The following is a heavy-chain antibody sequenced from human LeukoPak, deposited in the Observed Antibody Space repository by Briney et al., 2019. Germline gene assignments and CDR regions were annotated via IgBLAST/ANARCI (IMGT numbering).Heavy chain of an antibody. CDR1: GYTFTSYA. V-gene: IGHV1-3*01. CDR2: INACNGNT. CDR3: ARGLSAPPLYDYVWGSYRPYGIDY. Sequence: ASVKVSCKASGYTFTSYAMHWVRQAPGQRLEWMGWINACNGNTKYSQKFQGRVTITRDTSASTAYMELSSLRSEDTAVYYCARGLSAPPLYDYVWGSYRPYGIDYWGQGTLVTVSS. J-gene: IGHJ4*02. D-gene: IGHD3-16*02.